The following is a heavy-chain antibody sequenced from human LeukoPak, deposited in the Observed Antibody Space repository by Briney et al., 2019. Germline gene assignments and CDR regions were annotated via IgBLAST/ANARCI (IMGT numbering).Heavy chain of an antibody. CDR2: LHTSGSYT. V-gene: IGHV4-4*07. J-gene: IGHJ4*02. D-gene: IGHD3-10*01. CDR1: GGSISNYY. CDR3: AGGYGSGSYSS. Sequence: SETLSLTCTVSGGSISNYYWSWIRQPAGKGLEWMGRLHTSGSYTYYKSSLKSRLTMSLDTSTRQSFLKLTSVTAADTAVYYCAGGYGSGSYSSWGQGTLVIVSS.